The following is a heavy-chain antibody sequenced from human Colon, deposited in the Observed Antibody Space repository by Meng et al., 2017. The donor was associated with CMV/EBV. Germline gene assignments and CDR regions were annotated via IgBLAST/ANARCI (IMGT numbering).Heavy chain of an antibody. D-gene: IGHD3-22*01. CDR1: GYTFTDNY. J-gene: IGHJ4*02. CDR3: ARGKNYYDSSGYRKGLDY. Sequence: QGERGQSGAEVKKPGAPGKVSCKASGYTFTDNYMHWVRQAPGQGLEWMGWINPNSGGTNYAQKFQGRVTMTRDTSISTAYMELSRLRSDDTAVYYCARGKNYYDSSGYRKGLDYWGQGTLVTSPQ. V-gene: IGHV1-2*02. CDR2: INPNSGGT.